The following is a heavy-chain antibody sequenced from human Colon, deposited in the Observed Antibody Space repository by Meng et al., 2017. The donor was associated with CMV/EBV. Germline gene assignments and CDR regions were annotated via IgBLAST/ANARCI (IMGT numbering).Heavy chain of an antibody. CDR1: GFIFNDYA. D-gene: IGHD3-16*01. J-gene: IGHJ4*02. Sequence: GGSLRLSCAASGFIFNDYAMSWVRQAPGKGLEWVSRISGSGYSADYADSVKGRFTISRDNSKNTLFLQMNSLRVEDTAVYYCAKGLSASQYYFDSWGQGTLVTVSS. CDR3: AKGLSASQYYFDS. V-gene: IGHV3-23*01. CDR2: ISGSGYSA.